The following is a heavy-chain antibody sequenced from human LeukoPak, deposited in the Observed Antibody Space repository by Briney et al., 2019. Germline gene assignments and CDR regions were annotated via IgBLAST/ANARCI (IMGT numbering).Heavy chain of an antibody. Sequence: PSETLSLTCAVSGYSISSGYYWGWIRQPPGKGLEWIGSIYHSGSTYYNPSLKSRVTISVDTSKNQFSLKLSSVTAADTAVYCCAARPYGSWYYYMDVWGKGTTVTVSS. CDR3: AARPYGSWYYYMDV. D-gene: IGHD3-10*01. V-gene: IGHV4-38-2*01. J-gene: IGHJ6*03. CDR1: GYSISSGYY. CDR2: IYHSGST.